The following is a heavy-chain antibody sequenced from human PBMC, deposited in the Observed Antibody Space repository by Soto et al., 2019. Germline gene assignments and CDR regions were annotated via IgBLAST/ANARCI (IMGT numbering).Heavy chain of an antibody. CDR2: INPSGGST. CDR3: ARNPYCSSTSCYVARPQPPNYYYYYYMDV. J-gene: IGHJ6*03. CDR1: GYTFTSYY. Sequence: ASVKVSCKASGYTFTSYYMHWVRQAPGQGLEWMGIINPSGGSTSYAQKFQGRVTMTRDTSTSTVYMELSSLRSEDTAVYYCARNPYCSSTSCYVARPQPPNYYYYYYMDVWGKGTTVTVSS. V-gene: IGHV1-46*03. D-gene: IGHD2-2*01.